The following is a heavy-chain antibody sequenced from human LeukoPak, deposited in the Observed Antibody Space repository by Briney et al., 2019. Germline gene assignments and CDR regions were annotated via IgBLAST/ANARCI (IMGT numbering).Heavy chain of an antibody. CDR1: GDTFTGYY. CDR2: INPNSGGT. CDR3: ARSRVVPAATEY. D-gene: IGHD2-2*01. J-gene: IGHJ4*02. Sequence: ASVKVSCKASGDTFTGYYMHWVRQAPGQGLEWMGLINPNSGGTSYAQKFQGRVTMTRDTSISTAYMELSRLRSDDTAVYYCARSRVVPAATEYWGQGTLVTVSS. V-gene: IGHV1-2*02.